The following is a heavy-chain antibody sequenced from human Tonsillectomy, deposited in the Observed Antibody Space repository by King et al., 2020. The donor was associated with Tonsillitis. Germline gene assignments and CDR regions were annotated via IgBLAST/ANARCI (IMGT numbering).Heavy chain of an antibody. CDR3: AGRYYYDSSGYMSDY. J-gene: IGHJ4*02. Sequence: QLVQSGAEVKKPGESLKISCKVSGYSFTNYWIAWVRQMPGKGLEWMGIIYPGDSDTRYCPSFRGQVTISADKSVSPAYLQWSSLKASDTAMYYCAGRYYYDSSGYMSDYWGQGTLVTVSS. V-gene: IGHV5-51*01. CDR1: GYSFTNYW. CDR2: IYPGDSDT. D-gene: IGHD3-22*01.